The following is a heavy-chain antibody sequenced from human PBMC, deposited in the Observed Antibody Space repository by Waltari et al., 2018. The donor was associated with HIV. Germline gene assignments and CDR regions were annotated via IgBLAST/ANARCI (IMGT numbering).Heavy chain of an antibody. V-gene: IGHV4-34*01. J-gene: IGHJ6*02. CDR3: ARGRWKNRGPLPMDV. CDR2: VNDVGGV. CDR1: DESFRDYF. Sequence: QVRLEQWGTGLLKPSETLSRTCAVYDESFRDYFWNWIRQSPGQGLEWIGEVNDVGGVIYSPSFRSRVSMSIDAAKNQFSMNLTSATAADTAVYYCARGRWKNRGPLPMDVWDQGATVTVSS. D-gene: IGHD1-1*01.